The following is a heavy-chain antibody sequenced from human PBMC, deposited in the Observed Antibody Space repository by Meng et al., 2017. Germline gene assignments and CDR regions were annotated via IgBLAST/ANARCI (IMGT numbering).Heavy chain of an antibody. V-gene: IGHV4-34*01. CDR2: INHSGST. Sequence: SQTLSLTCAVYGGSFSGYYWSWIRQPPGKGLEWSGEINHSGSTNYNPTLKSRVTISVDTTKNQISLKLSSVTAADTAVYYCARGRPLLYYSGGSCYYAFDIWGQGTMVTVSS. D-gene: IGHD2-15*01. J-gene: IGHJ3*02. CDR1: GGSFSGYY. CDR3: ARGRPLLYYSGGSCYYAFDI.